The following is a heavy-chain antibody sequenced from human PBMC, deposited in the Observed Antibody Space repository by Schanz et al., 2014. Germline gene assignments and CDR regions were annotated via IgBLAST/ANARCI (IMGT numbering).Heavy chain of an antibody. Sequence: QVQLVESGGGVVQPGRSLRLSCAASGITLSGYGLHWVRQAPGKGLEWVGFISFDGRNTGYAHSVKGRFTISRDNSKNTVNLQMNSLRAEDTAVYYCAKDTGYCHGGACYCFEYWGLGILXTVSS. J-gene: IGHJ4*02. CDR2: ISFDGRNT. D-gene: IGHD2-8*02. V-gene: IGHV3-30*18. CDR1: GITLSGYG. CDR3: AKDTGYCHGGACYCFEY.